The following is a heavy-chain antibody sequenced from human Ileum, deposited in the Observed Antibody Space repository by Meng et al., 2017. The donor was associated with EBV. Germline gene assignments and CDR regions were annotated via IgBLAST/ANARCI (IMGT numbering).Heavy chain of an antibody. V-gene: IGHV1-3*01. CDR3: ASEVWGSYRSDY. CDR2: VKGATGGT. CDR1: GYTFTNYV. D-gene: IGHD3-16*02. Sequence: QVQLVQAGAGVEKPGASVKVSCKASGYTFTNYVLHWVRQAPGQRLEWMGWVKGATGGTLNSQSFQGRVTISRATSASTAYMELSVMRAEDTAVYYCASEVWGSYRSDYWGQGTLVTVSS. J-gene: IGHJ4*02.